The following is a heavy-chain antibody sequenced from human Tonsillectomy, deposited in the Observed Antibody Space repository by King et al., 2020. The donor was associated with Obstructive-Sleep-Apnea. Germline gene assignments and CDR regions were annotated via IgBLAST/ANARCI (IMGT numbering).Heavy chain of an antibody. V-gene: IGHV3-30*02. CDR1: GFTFSSSG. D-gene: IGHD6-13*01. CDR2: IRYDGSNE. CDR3: AKDNSNWSFDY. Sequence: VQLVESGGGVVQPGGSLRLSCAASGFTFSSSGMHWFRQAPGKGLEWVTFIRYDGSNEYYADSVKGRFSVSRDNSKNALFLQMNNLSAEDTAIYYCAKDNSNWSFDYWGQGILVTVSS. J-gene: IGHJ4*02.